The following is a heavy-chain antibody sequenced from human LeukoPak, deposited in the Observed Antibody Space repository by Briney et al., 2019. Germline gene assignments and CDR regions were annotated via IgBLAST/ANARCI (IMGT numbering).Heavy chain of an antibody. J-gene: IGHJ4*02. D-gene: IGHD4-11*01. Sequence: SETLSLTCTVSGGSISSYYWSWIRQPPGKGLEWIGYIYYSGSTNYNPSLKSRVTISVDTSKNQFSLKLSSVTAADTAVYYCARQTRLHIRPLDYWGQGILVTVSS. CDR3: ARQTRLHIRPLDY. V-gene: IGHV4-59*08. CDR1: GGSISSYY. CDR2: IYYSGST.